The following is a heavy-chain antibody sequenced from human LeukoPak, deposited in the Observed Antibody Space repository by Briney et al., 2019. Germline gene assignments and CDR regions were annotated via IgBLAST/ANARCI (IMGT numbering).Heavy chain of an antibody. D-gene: IGHD5-18*01. CDR3: ASKRGYSYGLDY. J-gene: IGHJ4*02. CDR2: MNPINGNT. V-gene: IGHV1-8*01. Sequence: ASVKVSCKASGFTLTNYDINWVRQAPGQGLEWMGWMNPINGNTGYARKFQGRVTMTRDTSISTAYMELRSLTSEDTAIYYCASKRGYSYGLDYWGQGTLVTVSS. CDR1: GFTLTNYD.